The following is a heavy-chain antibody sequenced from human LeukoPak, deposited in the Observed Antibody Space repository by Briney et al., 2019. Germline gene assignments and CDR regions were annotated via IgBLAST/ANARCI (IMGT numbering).Heavy chain of an antibody. D-gene: IGHD3-16*01. CDR2: TYYRPKGYN. CDR3: AREPSSVAVTLFDY. Sequence: SQTLSLTCAISGDSVSNNSAAWNWIRQSPSRGLEWLGRTYYRPKGYNDYAVSAKSRITINPDTSKNQFSLQLSTVTPEDTAVYYRAREPSSVAVTLFDYWGQGTLVTVSS. J-gene: IGHJ4*02. V-gene: IGHV6-1*01. CDR1: GDSVSNNSAA.